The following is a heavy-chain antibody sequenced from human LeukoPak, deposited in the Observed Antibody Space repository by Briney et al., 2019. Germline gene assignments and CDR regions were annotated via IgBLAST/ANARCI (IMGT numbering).Heavy chain of an antibody. D-gene: IGHD4-17*01. Sequence: GGSLRLSCAASGFTFSSYAMHWVRQAPGKGLEWVAVISYDGSNKYYADSVKGRFTISRDNSKNTLYLQMNSLRAEDTAVYYCARDSDYHWTTVTTPGPDWYFDLWGRGTLVTVSS. CDR2: ISYDGSNK. V-gene: IGHV3-30-3*01. CDR3: ARDSDYHWTTVTTPGPDWYFDL. J-gene: IGHJ2*01. CDR1: GFTFSSYA.